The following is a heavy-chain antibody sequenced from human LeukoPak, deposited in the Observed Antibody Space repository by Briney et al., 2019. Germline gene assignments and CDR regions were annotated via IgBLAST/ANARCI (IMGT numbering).Heavy chain of an antibody. CDR3: AKGGAQQAVYYYDY. J-gene: IGHJ4*02. D-gene: IGHD2-8*01. Sequence: TGGSLRLSCTASEFTFRNYSMSWVRQAPGTGLEWVSAVSGGGGSTYYADSVKGRFTISRDNSKNTVYLQMNSLRAEDTAVYYCAKGGAQQAVYYYDYWGQGTLVTVSS. V-gene: IGHV3-23*01. CDR1: EFTFRNYS. CDR2: VSGGGGST.